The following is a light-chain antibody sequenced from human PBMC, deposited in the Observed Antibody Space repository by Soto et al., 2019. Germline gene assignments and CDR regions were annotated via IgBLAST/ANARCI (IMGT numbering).Light chain of an antibody. CDR3: QQSYNTPPT. V-gene: IGKV1-39*01. Sequence: DIQMTQSPSSLSASVGDRVTITCRASQSISRNLNWYQQKQGKDPKLLIYAASSLQSGVPSRFSGSGSGTDFTLTISSLQPEDFATYYSQQSYNTPPTFGQGTKVDIK. CDR1: QSISRN. CDR2: AAS. J-gene: IGKJ1*01.